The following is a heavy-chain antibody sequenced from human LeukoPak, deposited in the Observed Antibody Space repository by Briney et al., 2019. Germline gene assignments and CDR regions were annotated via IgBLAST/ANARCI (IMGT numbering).Heavy chain of an antibody. CDR3: ARVGFYARAFDI. Sequence: SETLSLTCTVSGGSISSYYWSWIRQPPGKGLEWIGYIYYSGSTNYNPSLKSRVTISVDTSKNQFSLKLSSVTAADTAVYYCARVGFYARAFDIWGQGTMITVSS. J-gene: IGHJ3*02. D-gene: IGHD2/OR15-2a*01. CDR2: IYYSGST. V-gene: IGHV4-59*01. CDR1: GGSISSYY.